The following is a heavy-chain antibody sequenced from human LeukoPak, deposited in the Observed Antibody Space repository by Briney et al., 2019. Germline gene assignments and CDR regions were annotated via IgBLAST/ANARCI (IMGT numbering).Heavy chain of an antibody. V-gene: IGHV1-2*02. J-gene: IGHJ3*02. Sequence: ASVKVSCKASGYTFTGYYMHWVRQAPGQGLEWMGWINPNSGGTNYAQKFQGRVTMTRDTSISTAYMELSRLRSDDTAVYYCASSRVLMVYAVANDAFDIWGQGTMVTVSS. CDR2: INPNSGGT. D-gene: IGHD2-8*01. CDR1: GYTFTGYY. CDR3: ASSRVLMVYAVANDAFDI.